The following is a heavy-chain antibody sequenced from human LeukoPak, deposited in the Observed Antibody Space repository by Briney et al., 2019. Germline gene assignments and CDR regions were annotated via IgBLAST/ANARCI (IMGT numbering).Heavy chain of an antibody. Sequence: VKVSRKASGYTFTSYDINWVRQATGQGLEWMGWMNPNSGNTGYAQKFQGRVTMTRNTSISTAYMELSSLRSEDTAVYYCARHCSSTSCSIQGMDVWGQGTTVTVSS. CDR1: GYTFTSYD. J-gene: IGHJ6*02. V-gene: IGHV1-8*01. CDR3: ARHCSSTSCSIQGMDV. CDR2: MNPNSGNT. D-gene: IGHD2-2*01.